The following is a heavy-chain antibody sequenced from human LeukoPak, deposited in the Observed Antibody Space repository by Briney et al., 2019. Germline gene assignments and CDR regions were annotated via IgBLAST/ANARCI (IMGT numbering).Heavy chain of an antibody. CDR1: GFTFSSYA. Sequence: GGSLRLSCAASGFTFSSYAMTWVRQAPGKGLEWVAVISYDGSNKYYADSVKGRFTISRDNSKNTLYLQMNSLRAEDTAVYYCARDLTMIYAFDIWGQGTMVTVSS. J-gene: IGHJ3*02. D-gene: IGHD3-22*01. CDR2: ISYDGSNK. CDR3: ARDLTMIYAFDI. V-gene: IGHV3-30*04.